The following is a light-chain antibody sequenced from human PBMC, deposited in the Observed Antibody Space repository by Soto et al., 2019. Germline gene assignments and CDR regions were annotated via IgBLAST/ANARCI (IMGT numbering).Light chain of an antibody. Sequence: QSALTQPASVSGSPGQSITISCTGTSSDVGRYNLVSWYQQHPGEAPKLLIYAGNNRPSGVSYRFSASKSGNTASLTISGLQAEDEAAYFCCAYAGSRNVYVVFGGGTKLTVL. V-gene: IGLV2-23*03. CDR3: CAYAGSRNVYVV. CDR1: SSDVGRYNL. J-gene: IGLJ2*01. CDR2: AGN.